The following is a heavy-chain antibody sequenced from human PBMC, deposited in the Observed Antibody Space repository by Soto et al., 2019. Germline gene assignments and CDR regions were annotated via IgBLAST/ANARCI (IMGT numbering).Heavy chain of an antibody. CDR1: AGTFSSYG. CDR2: IMPIFGTP. D-gene: IGHD3-22*01. J-gene: IGHJ6*02. Sequence: QVQLVQSGAEVKKPGSSVKVSCKASAGTFSSYGISWVRQAPGQGLEWMGGIMPIFGTPNYAQKFQGRVTITADESTSTGYMELSSLTSEATAVYYCARDRSWKSYYDDSSVPDFYGMDVWGQGTTVTVSS. V-gene: IGHV1-69*01. CDR3: ARDRSWKSYYDDSSVPDFYGMDV.